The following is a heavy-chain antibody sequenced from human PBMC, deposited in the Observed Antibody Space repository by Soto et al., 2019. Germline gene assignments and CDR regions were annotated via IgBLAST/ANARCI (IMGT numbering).Heavy chain of an antibody. J-gene: IGHJ4*02. CDR2: ISAYNGNT. D-gene: IGHD3-10*01. CDR1: GYTFTSYG. V-gene: IGHV1-18*01. Sequence: ASVKVSCKASGYTFTSYGISWVRQAAGQGLEWMGWISAYNGNTNYAQKLQGRVTMTTDTSTSTAYMELRSLRSDDTAVYYCARANGYGDEADFDYWGQGTLVTVSS. CDR3: ARANGYGDEADFDY.